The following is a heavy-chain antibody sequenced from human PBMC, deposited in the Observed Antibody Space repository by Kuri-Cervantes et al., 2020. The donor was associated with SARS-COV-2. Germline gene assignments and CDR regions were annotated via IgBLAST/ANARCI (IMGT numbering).Heavy chain of an antibody. D-gene: IGHD3-10*01. CDR1: GYSISSGYY. Sequence: SETLSLTCTVSGYSISSGYYWGWIRQPPGKGPEWIGSIYHSGSTYYNPSLKSRVTISVDTSKNQFSLKLSSVTAADTAVYYCARDPYGSGAFDYWGQGTLVTVSS. CDR2: IYHSGST. CDR3: ARDPYGSGAFDY. V-gene: IGHV4-38-2*02. J-gene: IGHJ4*02.